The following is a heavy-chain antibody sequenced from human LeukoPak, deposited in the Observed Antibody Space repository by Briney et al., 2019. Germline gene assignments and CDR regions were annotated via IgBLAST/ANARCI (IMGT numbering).Heavy chain of an antibody. CDR2: IYYSGST. CDR3: ARDLSSGWYDS. J-gene: IGHJ5*01. Sequence: PSETLSLTCTVSGGSISSSSYYWGWIRQPPGKGLEWIGSIYYSGSTNYNPSLKSRVTISVDTSKNQFSLKLSSVAAADTAVYYCARDLSSGWYDSWGQGTLVTVSS. CDR1: GGSISSSSYY. D-gene: IGHD3-22*01. V-gene: IGHV4-39*07.